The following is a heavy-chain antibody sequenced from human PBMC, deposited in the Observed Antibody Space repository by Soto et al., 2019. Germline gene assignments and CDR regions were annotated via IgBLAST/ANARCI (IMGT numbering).Heavy chain of an antibody. CDR3: TTDRISIIRGHDAFDI. D-gene: IGHD3-10*01. CDR2: FDPEDDET. Sequence: QVQLVQSGAEVKKPGASVKVSCKASGYSLTEVSMHWVRQAPGKGLERMGYFDPEDDETIYAQKFQGRVTMTEDTSTYTAYMELSSLRSEDTAVYYCTTDRISIIRGHDAFDIWGQGTMVTVSS. J-gene: IGHJ3*02. V-gene: IGHV1-24*01. CDR1: GYSLTEVS.